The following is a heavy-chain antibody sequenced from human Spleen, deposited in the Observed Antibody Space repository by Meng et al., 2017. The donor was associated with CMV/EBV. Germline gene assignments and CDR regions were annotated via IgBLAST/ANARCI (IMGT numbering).Heavy chain of an antibody. Sequence: SETLSLTCTVSGGSISSYYWSWIRQPPGKGLEWIAYISHSDSTNYNPSLKSRVTISVDPSKNQFSLRLSSVTAADTAVYYCAGGGRGSGSYSYYFYYGMDVWGQGTTVTVSS. V-gene: IGHV4-59*01. CDR2: ISHSDST. CDR1: GGSISSYY. J-gene: IGHJ6*02. CDR3: AGGGRGSGSYSYYFYYGMDV. D-gene: IGHD3-10*01.